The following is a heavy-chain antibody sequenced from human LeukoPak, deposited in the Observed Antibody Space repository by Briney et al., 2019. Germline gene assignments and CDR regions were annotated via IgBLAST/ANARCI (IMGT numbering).Heavy chain of an antibody. Sequence: PGGSLRLSCAASGFTFSDYFMSWIRQAPGKGLGWVSYISSSGSTIYYADSVKGRFTISRDNAKNSLYLQMNSLRAEDTAVYYCARLRIYDYVWGSYRHSPPDYWGQGTLVTVSS. J-gene: IGHJ4*02. CDR2: ISSSGSTI. V-gene: IGHV3-11*01. CDR1: GFTFSDYF. D-gene: IGHD3-16*02. CDR3: ARLRIYDYVWGSYRHSPPDY.